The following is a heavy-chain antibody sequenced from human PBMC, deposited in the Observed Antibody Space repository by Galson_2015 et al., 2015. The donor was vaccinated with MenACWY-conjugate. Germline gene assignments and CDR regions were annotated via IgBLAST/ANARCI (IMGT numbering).Heavy chain of an antibody. Sequence: SLRLSCAASGFTFNTFGFNWVRQAPGKGLEWVSYITSGTNTIDYADSVKGRFTISRDNAESSLYLQMDSLRDEDTAVYYCARLLPYMVQGVQTYYYYYMDVWGKGTTVPVPS. CDR1: GFTFNTFG. CDR2: ITSGTNTI. V-gene: IGHV3-48*02. CDR3: ARLLPYMVQGVQTYYYYYMDV. J-gene: IGHJ6*03. D-gene: IGHD3-10*01.